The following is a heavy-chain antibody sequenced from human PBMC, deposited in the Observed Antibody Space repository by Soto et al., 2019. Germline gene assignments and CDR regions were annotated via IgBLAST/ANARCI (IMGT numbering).Heavy chain of an antibody. D-gene: IGHD4-4*01. J-gene: IGHJ6*01. CDR1: GFTFSSYG. CDR2: ISYDGSNK. V-gene: IGHV3-30*18. CDR3: AKEPNDYRNYVGRYYYYGMDV. Sequence: PGGSLRLSCAASGFTFSSYGMHWVRQAPGKGLEWVAVISYDGSNKYYAGSVKGRFTISRGNSKNTLYLQMNSLRAEDTAVYYCAKEPNDYRNYVGRYYYYGMDVWGQGTTVNVAS.